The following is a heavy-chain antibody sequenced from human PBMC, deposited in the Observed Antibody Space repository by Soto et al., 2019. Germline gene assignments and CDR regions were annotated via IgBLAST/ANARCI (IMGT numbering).Heavy chain of an antibody. Sequence: PGGSLRLSCAASGFTFCIESLNWVRQAPGKGLEWVAVISYDGSNKYYADSVKGRFTISRDNSKNTLYLQMNSLRTEDTAVYYCARPLWRDDYNWGYFDLWGRGTLVTVSS. CDR2: ISYDGSNK. V-gene: IGHV3-30*03. CDR1: GFTFCIES. D-gene: IGHD4-4*01. CDR3: ARPLWRDDYNWGYFDL. J-gene: IGHJ2*01.